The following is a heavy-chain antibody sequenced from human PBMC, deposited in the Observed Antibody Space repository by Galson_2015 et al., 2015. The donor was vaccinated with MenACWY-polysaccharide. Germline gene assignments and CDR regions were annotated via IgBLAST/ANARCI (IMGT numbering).Heavy chain of an antibody. V-gene: IGHV1-8*01. D-gene: IGHD3-22*01. CDR2: MYPNSGNT. Sequence: SVKVSCKASGYSFSSYDINWVRQTTGQGLEWMGWMYPNSGNTGYAQKFQGRVTMTRNTSISIAYMELSSLRSEDTAVYYCARGGKYYYDSSGYLNWFDPWGQGTLVTASS. CDR1: GYSFSSYD. CDR3: ARGGKYYYDSSGYLNWFDP. J-gene: IGHJ5*02.